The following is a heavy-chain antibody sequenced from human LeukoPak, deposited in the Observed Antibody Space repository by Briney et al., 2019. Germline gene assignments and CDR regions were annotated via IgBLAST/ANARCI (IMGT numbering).Heavy chain of an antibody. J-gene: IGHJ4*02. D-gene: IGHD2/OR15-2a*01. V-gene: IGHV3-23*01. Sequence: PGGSLRLSCAASGFTFSSDSMTWVRQAPGKGLEWVSTISNSAVSTFYADPVKGRLSISRDNSKNPLYLHMSSLSAEDTAMYYCAKDSFSTMWGPGTLVTVSS. CDR3: AKDSFSTM. CDR1: GFTFSSDS. CDR2: ISNSAVST.